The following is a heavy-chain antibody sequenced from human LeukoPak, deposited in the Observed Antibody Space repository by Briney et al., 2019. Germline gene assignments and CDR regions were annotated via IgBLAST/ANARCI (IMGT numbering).Heavy chain of an antibody. CDR2: ISYDGSNK. CDR3: AKDADIVATMAS. CDR1: GFTFSSYG. D-gene: IGHD5-12*01. V-gene: IGHV3-30*18. Sequence: PGRSLRLSCAASGFTFSSYGMHWVRQAPGKGLEWGAVISYDGSNKYYADSVKGRFTISRDNSKNTLYLQMSSLRAEDTAVYYCAKDADIVATMASWGQGTLVTVSS. J-gene: IGHJ5*02.